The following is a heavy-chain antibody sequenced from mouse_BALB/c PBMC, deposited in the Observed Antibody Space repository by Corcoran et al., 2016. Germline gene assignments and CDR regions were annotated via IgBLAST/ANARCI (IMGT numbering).Heavy chain of an antibody. CDR1: GYTFTNYG. CDR2: INTYTGEP. D-gene: IGHD1-1*01. Sequence: QIQLVQSGPELKKPGETVKISCKASGYTFTNYGMNWVKQAPGKGLKWMGWINTYTGEPTYADDFKGRFAFSLETSASTAYLQINNLKNEDTATYCCASYGSSYAMDYWGQGTSVTVSS. CDR3: ASYGSSYAMDY. V-gene: IGHV9-3-1*01. J-gene: IGHJ4*01.